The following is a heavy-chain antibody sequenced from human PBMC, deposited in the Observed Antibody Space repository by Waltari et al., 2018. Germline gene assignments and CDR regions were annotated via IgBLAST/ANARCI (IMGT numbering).Heavy chain of an antibody. J-gene: IGHJ5*02. V-gene: IGHV1-69*01. CDR3: ARGRLYGDYVSWFDP. Sequence: RQAPGQGLEWMGGIIPIFGTANYAQKFQGRVTITADESTSTAYMELSSLRSEDTAVYYCARGRLYGDYVSWFDPWGQGTLVTVSS. D-gene: IGHD4-17*01. CDR2: IIPIFGTA.